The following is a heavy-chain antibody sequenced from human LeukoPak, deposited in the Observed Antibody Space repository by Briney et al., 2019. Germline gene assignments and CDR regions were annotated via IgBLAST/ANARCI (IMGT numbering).Heavy chain of an antibody. CDR1: GYSFTSYW. J-gene: IGHJ6*03. CDR2: IYPGDSDT. Sequence: GESLKISCKGSGYSFTSYWIGWVRQMPGKGLEWMGIIYPGDSDTRYSPSFQGQVTISADKSISTAYLQWSSLEASDTAMYYCARLPYYYDSSGYSYYYYMDVWGKGTTVTVSS. CDR3: ARLPYYYDSSGYSYYYYMDV. V-gene: IGHV5-51*01. D-gene: IGHD3-22*01.